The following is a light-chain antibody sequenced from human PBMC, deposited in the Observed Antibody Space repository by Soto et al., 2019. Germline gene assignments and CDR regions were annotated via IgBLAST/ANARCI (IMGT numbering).Light chain of an antibody. V-gene: IGKV1-12*01. J-gene: IGKJ4*01. Sequence: DIHVTQSPSSVSASVGAGVPFTCRASQALTIWLAGYRQKPGRPPKLLIYIASSLQSGAPSRFTGSGSGTDFTLTITSLQPGDAAVYYCQHYKTWPLSFGGGTRVEI. CDR3: QHYKTWPLS. CDR1: QALTIW. CDR2: IAS.